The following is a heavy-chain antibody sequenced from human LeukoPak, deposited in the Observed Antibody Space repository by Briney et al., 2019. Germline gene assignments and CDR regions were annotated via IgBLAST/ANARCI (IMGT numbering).Heavy chain of an antibody. Sequence: SETLSLTCTVSGGSISSYYWSWIRQPPGKGLEWIGYIYHSGSTNYNPSLKSRVTISVDTSKNQFSLKLSSVTAADTAVYYCARVVKGVWFDPWGQGTLVTVSS. D-gene: IGHD3-22*01. CDR3: ARVVKGVWFDP. CDR1: GGSISSYY. J-gene: IGHJ5*02. CDR2: IYHSGST. V-gene: IGHV4-59*12.